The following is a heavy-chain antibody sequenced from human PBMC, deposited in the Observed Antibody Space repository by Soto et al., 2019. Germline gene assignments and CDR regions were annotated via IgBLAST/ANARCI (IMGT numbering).Heavy chain of an antibody. CDR1: GFTFSSYW. J-gene: IGHJ4*02. V-gene: IGHV3-7*02. CDR2: IKQDGSEK. Sequence: GGSLRLSCAASGFTFSSYWMSWVRQAPGKGLEWVANIKQDGSEKYYVDSVKGRFTISRDNAKNSLYLQLNSLRAEDTVAYDCARGRIPVRPPPRYFDYWGQGTLVTVSS. D-gene: IGHD6-19*01. CDR3: ARGRIPVRPPPRYFDY.